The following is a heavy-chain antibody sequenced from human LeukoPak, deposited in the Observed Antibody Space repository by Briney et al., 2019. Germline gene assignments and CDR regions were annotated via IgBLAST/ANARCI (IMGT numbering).Heavy chain of an antibody. V-gene: IGHV1-69*01. J-gene: IGHJ4*02. Sequence: SVXVXXXASXGTFSSYAXXWVRQAPGQGXEWXGGIIPIFGTANYAQKFQGRVTITADESTSTAYMELSSLRSEDTAVYYCATPVAAAGPYYFDYWGQGTLVTVSS. CDR2: IIPIFGTA. D-gene: IGHD6-13*01. CDR1: XGTFSSYA. CDR3: ATPVAAAGPYYFDY.